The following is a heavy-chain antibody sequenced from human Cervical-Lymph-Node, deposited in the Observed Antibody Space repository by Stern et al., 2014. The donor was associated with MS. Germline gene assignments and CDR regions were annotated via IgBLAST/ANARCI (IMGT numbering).Heavy chain of an antibody. D-gene: IGHD6-13*01. CDR2: ISWNSDNI. CDR3: AKDGSSSLTGGAFDI. Sequence: LQPGRSLRLSCAVSGLTFDDYAMHWVRQAPGKGLEWVSGISWNSDNIGYAESVKGRFTISRDNVKNSLYLQMNTLRPEDTAFYYCAKDGSSSLTGGAFDIWGQGTMVTVSS. J-gene: IGHJ3*02. CDR1: GLTFDDYA. V-gene: IGHV3-9*01.